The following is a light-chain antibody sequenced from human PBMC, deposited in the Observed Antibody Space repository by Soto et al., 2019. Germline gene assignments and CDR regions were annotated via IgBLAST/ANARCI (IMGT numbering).Light chain of an antibody. CDR1: QGISSY. CDR2: ASS. CDR3: QQVDSYPRT. V-gene: IGKV1-9*01. Sequence: IQLTQSPSSLSASVGDRVTITCRASQGISSYLAWYQQKSGKAPTVLIYASSTLQTGVPSRFSGSGSGTDFSLPISSLHPEDVATYYCQQVDSYPRTFGQGTKVDIK. J-gene: IGKJ1*01.